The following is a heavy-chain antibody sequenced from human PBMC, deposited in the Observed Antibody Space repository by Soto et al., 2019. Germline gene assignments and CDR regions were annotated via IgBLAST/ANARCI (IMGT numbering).Heavy chain of an antibody. CDR1: CGSISSGDYY. CDR3: ARVGGFGATTIDY. CDR2: IYYSGST. V-gene: IGHV4-30-4*01. J-gene: IGHJ4*02. Sequence: PSETLSLTCTVSCGSISSGDYYWSWIRQPPGKGLEWIGYIYYSGSTYYNPSLKSRVTISVDTSKNQFSLKLSSVTAADTAVYYCARVGGFGATTIDYWGQGTLVTVSS. D-gene: IGHD3-10*01.